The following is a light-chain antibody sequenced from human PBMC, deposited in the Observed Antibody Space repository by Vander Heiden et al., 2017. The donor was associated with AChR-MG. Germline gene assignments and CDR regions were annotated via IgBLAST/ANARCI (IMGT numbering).Light chain of an antibody. CDR1: RSNLGAGSA. CDR3: QAYDINRRGG. CDR2: GNN. Sequence: QSVLTQPPSVSGAPGPRVTISCTGSRSNLGAGSAVLCYQHLRGTAPKGRIYGNNNRPAGVPDRCSGSKSGTTASRAITGLQAEDEADEYCQAYDINRRGGVGGGTKVTVL. V-gene: IGLV1-40*01. J-gene: IGLJ2*01.